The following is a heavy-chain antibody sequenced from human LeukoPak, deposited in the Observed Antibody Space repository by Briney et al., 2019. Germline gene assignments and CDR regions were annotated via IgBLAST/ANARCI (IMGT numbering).Heavy chain of an antibody. Sequence: GGSLRLSCAASGFTFSSYSMNWVRQAPGKGLEWVSTIGGGPVYYADSVKGRFTISRDDSKNTLFLQMKSLRAEDTAIYYCAKDSYSHNGIFDAFDLWGQGTMVTVFS. V-gene: IGHV3-23*01. CDR1: GFTFSSYS. D-gene: IGHD2-8*01. J-gene: IGHJ3*01. CDR2: IGGGPV. CDR3: AKDSYSHNGIFDAFDL.